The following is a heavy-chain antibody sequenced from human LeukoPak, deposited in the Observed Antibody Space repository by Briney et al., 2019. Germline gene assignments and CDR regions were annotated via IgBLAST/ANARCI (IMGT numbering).Heavy chain of an antibody. V-gene: IGHV4-34*01. CDR1: GGSFSGYY. CDR2: INHSGST. CDR3: ARARLRVPAATFDP. D-gene: IGHD2-2*01. J-gene: IGHJ5*02. Sequence: SETLSLTCAVYGGSFSGYYWSWIRQPPGKGLEWIGEINHSGSTNYNPSLKGRVTISVDTSKNQFSLKLSSVTAADTAVYYCARARLRVPAATFDPWGQGTLVTVSS.